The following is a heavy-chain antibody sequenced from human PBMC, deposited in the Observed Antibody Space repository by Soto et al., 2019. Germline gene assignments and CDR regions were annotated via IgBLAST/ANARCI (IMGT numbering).Heavy chain of an antibody. CDR3: AVMAGRFGESGFDY. J-gene: IGHJ4*02. V-gene: IGHV4-39*01. Sequence: SETLSLTCTVPGGYISSSSYYWGWIRQPPGKGLEWIGSIYYSGSTYYNPSLKSRVTISVNTSKNQFSLKLSSVTAADTAVYYCAVMAGRFGESGFDYWGQGTLVTVSS. CDR2: IYYSGST. CDR1: GGYISSSSYY. D-gene: IGHD3-10*01.